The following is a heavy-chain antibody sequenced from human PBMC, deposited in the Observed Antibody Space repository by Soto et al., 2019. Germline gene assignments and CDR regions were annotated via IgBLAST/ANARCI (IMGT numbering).Heavy chain of an antibody. D-gene: IGHD3-22*01. V-gene: IGHV1-3*01. CDR3: ARDYYDSSGYYYAY. J-gene: IGHJ4*02. CDR1: GYTFTCYA. CDR2: INAGNGNT. Sequence: ASVKVSCKASGYTFTCYAMHWVRQAPGRRLEWMGWINAGNGNTKYSQKFQGRVTITADESTSTAYMELSSLRSEDTAVYYCARDYYDSSGYYYAYWGQGTLVTVST.